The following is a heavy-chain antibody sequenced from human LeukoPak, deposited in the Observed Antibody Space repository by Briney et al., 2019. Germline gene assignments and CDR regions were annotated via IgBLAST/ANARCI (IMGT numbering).Heavy chain of an antibody. CDR1: GFTLSSYA. J-gene: IGHJ4*02. CDR3: AKAGIVATIQGFDY. D-gene: IGHD5-12*01. CDR2: ISGSGGST. V-gene: IGHV3-23*01. Sequence: GGSLRLSCAASGFTLSSYAMSWVRQAPGKGLEWVSAISGSGGSTYYADSVKGRFTISRDNSKNTLYLQMNSLRAEDTAVYYCAKAGIVATIQGFDYWGQGTLVTVSS.